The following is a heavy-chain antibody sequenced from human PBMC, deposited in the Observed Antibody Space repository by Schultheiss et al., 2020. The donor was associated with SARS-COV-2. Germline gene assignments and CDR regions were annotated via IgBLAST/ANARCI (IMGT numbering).Heavy chain of an antibody. CDR2: ISSSSSYI. V-gene: IGHV3-21*05. D-gene: IGHD6-6*01. Sequence: GGSLRLSCVVSGFTFSSYDMNWVRQAPGKGLEWVSYISSSSSYIYYADSVKGRFTISRDNAKNSLYLQMNSLRAEDTAVYYCAVFHSSSSYYYYGMDVWGQGTTVTVSS. J-gene: IGHJ6*02. CDR1: GFTFSSYD. CDR3: AVFHSSSSYYYYGMDV.